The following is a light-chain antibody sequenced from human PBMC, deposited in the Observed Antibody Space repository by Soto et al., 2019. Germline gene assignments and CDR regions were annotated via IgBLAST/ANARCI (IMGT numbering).Light chain of an antibody. CDR1: QSVSNY. CDR3: VQRSTWPWT. J-gene: IGKJ1*01. Sequence: IVLTQSPATLSLSPGARATLSCRAGQSVSNYLAWYQQKPGQAPRLLIYDTFNRATGIPARFSGSGSGTDFTPTISSLEPDDLAVYFCVQRSTWPWTSGQGTKVEIK. CDR2: DTF. V-gene: IGKV3-11*01.